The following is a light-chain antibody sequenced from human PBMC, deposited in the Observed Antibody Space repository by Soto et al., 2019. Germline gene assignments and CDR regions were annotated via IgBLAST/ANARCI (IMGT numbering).Light chain of an antibody. CDR3: CSYATTFYV. Sequence: QSVLTQPRSVSGSPRQSVTISCTGPTIDVDSSNYVSWYQQHPGKAPKLMIYDVSERPSGVPDRFAGSKSGSTASLTISGLQAEDEADYYCCSYATTFYVFGSGTKLTVL. J-gene: IGLJ1*01. CDR1: TIDVDSSNY. CDR2: DVS. V-gene: IGLV2-11*01.